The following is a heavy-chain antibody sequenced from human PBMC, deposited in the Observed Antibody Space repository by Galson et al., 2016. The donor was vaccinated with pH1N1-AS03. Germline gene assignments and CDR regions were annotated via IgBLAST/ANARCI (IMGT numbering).Heavy chain of an antibody. CDR3: TRDRDQRFDD. Sequence: SVKVSCKASGYTLTTYSMHWVRQAPGQRPEWMGWINAGNSNAGYSRSFQGRVTITRDTSANIGYLEVLSLIFEETAEYYCTRDRDQRFDDWGQGTLVTVSS. CDR1: GYTLTTYS. J-gene: IGHJ4*02. CDR2: INAGNSNA. D-gene: IGHD2-2*01. V-gene: IGHV1-3*01.